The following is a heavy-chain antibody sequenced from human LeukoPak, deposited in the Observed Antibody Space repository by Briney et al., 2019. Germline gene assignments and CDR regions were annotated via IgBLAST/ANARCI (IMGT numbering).Heavy chain of an antibody. J-gene: IGHJ5*02. CDR1: GYTFTSYD. D-gene: IGHD3-16*01. V-gene: IGHV1-8*01. CDR2: MNPNSGNA. CDR3: ARVPWGEDRFDP. Sequence: ASVKVSCKASGYTFTSYDINWVRQATGQGLEWMGWMNPNSGNAGYAQNFQGRVTMTRNTAISTAYMELSSLRSEDTAVYYCARVPWGEDRFDPWGQGTLVTVSS.